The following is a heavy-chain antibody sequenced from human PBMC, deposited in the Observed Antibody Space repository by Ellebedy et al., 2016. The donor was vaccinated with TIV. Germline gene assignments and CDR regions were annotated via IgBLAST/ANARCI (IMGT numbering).Heavy chain of an antibody. J-gene: IGHJ4*02. Sequence: SVKVSXKASGGTFSSYAISWVRQAPGQGLEWMGGIIPIFGTANYAQKFQGRVTITADESTSTAYMELSSLRSEDTAVYYCARASRHGETKLDYWGQGTLVTVPS. CDR3: ARASRHGETKLDY. CDR1: GGTFSSYA. D-gene: IGHD4-17*01. CDR2: IIPIFGTA. V-gene: IGHV1-69*13.